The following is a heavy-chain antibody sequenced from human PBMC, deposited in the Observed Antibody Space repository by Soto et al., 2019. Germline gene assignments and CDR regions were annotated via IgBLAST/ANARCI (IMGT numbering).Heavy chain of an antibody. CDR3: ARGVGPYYFDY. J-gene: IGHJ4*02. CDR1: GGSISSSNW. V-gene: IGHV4-4*02. Sequence: SETLSLTCAVSGGSISSSNWWSWVRQPPGKGLEWIGYIYHSGSTYYNPSLKSRVTISVDRSKNQFSLKLSSVTAADTAVYYCARGVGPYYFDYWGQGTLVTVSS. D-gene: IGHD2-2*01. CDR2: IYHSGST.